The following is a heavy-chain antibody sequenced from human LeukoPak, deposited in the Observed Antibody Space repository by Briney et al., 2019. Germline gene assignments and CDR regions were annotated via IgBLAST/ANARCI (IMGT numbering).Heavy chain of an antibody. D-gene: IGHD6-6*01. Sequence: PSETLSLTCAVSGGSISSHFWCWVRQPPGKGLEWIGFIYYSGTTKYNHSLKSRVTISPNTTKNQFSLKLSSVTAADTAVYYCARQADDSSSSLVYFDCWGQGTLVTVSS. V-gene: IGHV4-59*08. CDR3: ARQADDSSSSLVYFDC. CDR2: IYYSGTT. J-gene: IGHJ4*02. CDR1: GGSISSHF.